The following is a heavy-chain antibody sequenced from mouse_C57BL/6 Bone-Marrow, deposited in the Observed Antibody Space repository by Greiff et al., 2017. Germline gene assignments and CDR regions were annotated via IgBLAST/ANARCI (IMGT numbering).Heavy chain of an antibody. Sequence: VQLQQSGPVLVKPGASVKMSCKASGYTFTDYYMNWVQQSHGKRLEWIGVINPDNGGTSYTQKFKCKGTLTVDKSASTAYMELNILTAEDSAFYYCARTLVLRYEYFDVWGTGTTGTVSS. J-gene: IGHJ1*03. CDR1: GYTFTDYY. V-gene: IGHV1-19*01. CDR2: INPDNGGT. D-gene: IGHD1-1*01. CDR3: ARTLVLRYEYFDV.